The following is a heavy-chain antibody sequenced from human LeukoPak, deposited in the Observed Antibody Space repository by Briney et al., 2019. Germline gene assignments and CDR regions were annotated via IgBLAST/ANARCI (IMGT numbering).Heavy chain of an antibody. CDR3: ARTRGYYFDY. J-gene: IGHJ4*02. CDR2: INPSGGST. CDR1: GYSFTNYY. Sequence: ASVKVSCKASGYSFTNYYMHWVRQAPGQGLEWMTMINPSGGSTTYAQNFQDRVTVTRDMSTSTVYMELSSLTSEDTAVYYCARTRGYYFDYWGQGTLVTVFS. V-gene: IGHV1-46*01.